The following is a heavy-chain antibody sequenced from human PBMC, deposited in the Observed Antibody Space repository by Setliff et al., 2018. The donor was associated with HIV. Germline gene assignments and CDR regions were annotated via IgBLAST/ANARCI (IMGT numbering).Heavy chain of an antibody. CDR3: ARMRSSGYYSNWYFDL. D-gene: IGHD3-22*01. V-gene: IGHV2-70*04. CDR2: IDWDDDK. J-gene: IGHJ2*01. CDR1: GFSLSTSGMR. Sequence: SGPTLVNPTQTLTLTCSFSGFSLSTSGMRVSWIRQPPGKALEWLARIDWDDDKFYSTSLKTRLTISKATSKNQVVLTMTNVDPVDTATYYCARMRSSGYYSNWYFDLWGRGTLVTVSS.